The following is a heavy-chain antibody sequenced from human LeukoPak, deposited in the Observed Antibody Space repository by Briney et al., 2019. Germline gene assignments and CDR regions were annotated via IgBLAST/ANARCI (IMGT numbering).Heavy chain of an antibody. Sequence: GGSLRLSCAASGLTFSSYDMSWVRQAPGRGLEWVSSIRRSGENTYYADSVKGRFTFSRDKSKNTLYLQMNSLRPEDSAVYLCASDPRDGGQNVWGKGTTVTVSS. CDR2: IRRSGENT. V-gene: IGHV3-23*01. D-gene: IGHD5-24*01. CDR1: GLTFSSYD. J-gene: IGHJ6*04. CDR3: ASDPRDGGQNV.